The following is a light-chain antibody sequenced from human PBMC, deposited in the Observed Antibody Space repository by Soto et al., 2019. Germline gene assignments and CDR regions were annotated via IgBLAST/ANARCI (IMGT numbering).Light chain of an antibody. Sequence: DIQVIQSPSSLSASVGDRVTIACRASQGISNNLAWYQQKSGKVPQRLISAASTLQSGVPNRLSGSGSGTDFTLTIGSSQPEDGATYYCPRYNSGSFSYGPGTKGDIK. CDR3: PRYNSGSFS. CDR1: QGISNN. V-gene: IGKV1-27*01. J-gene: IGKJ3*01. CDR2: AAS.